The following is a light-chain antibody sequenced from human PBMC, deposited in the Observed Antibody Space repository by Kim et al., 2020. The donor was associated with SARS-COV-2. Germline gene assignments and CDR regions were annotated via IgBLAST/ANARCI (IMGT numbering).Light chain of an antibody. CDR3: QQYYASPQT. CDR2: WAS. Sequence: DNINYRSSQNTISSYNDKNDLAWYQHKPGQPPKRLFYWASTRESVVPDRVSGRESGTDFTLTISSLQTEDAAVYYCQQYYASPQTFGPGTKVDIK. CDR1: QNTISSYNDKND. J-gene: IGKJ1*01. V-gene: IGKV4-1*01.